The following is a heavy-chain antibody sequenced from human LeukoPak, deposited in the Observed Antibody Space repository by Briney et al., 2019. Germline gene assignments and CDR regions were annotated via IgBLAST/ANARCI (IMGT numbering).Heavy chain of an antibody. D-gene: IGHD3-10*01. V-gene: IGHV7-4-1*02. J-gene: IGHJ4*02. Sequence: ASVKASCKASGYTFTSYYMHWVRQAPGQGLEWMGWINTNTGNPTYAQGFTGRFVFSLDTSVSTAYLQISSLKAEDTAVYYCARGGGSGSLEAFDYWGQGTLVTVSS. CDR3: ARGGGSGSLEAFDY. CDR2: INTNTGNP. CDR1: GYTFTSYY.